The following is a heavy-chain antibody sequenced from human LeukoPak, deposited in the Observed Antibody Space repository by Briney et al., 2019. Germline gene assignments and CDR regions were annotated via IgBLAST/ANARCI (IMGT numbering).Heavy chain of an antibody. V-gene: IGHV4-39*01. J-gene: IGHJ3*02. D-gene: IGHD3-10*02. Sequence: PSQTLSLTCTVSGGSISGSTYYWGWIRQPPGKGLEWIGSIYYSGSSFYNPSLKSRVTVSVDTSKNQFSLKLTSVTAADTTIYFCARMFRVAFDIWGQGTMVTVSS. CDR1: GGSISGSTYY. CDR3: ARMFRVAFDI. CDR2: IYYSGSS.